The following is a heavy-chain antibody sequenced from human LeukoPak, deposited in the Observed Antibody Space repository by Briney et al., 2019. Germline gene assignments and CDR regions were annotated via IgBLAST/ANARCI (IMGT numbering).Heavy chain of an antibody. J-gene: IGHJ5*02. V-gene: IGHV3-74*03. Sequence: GGSLRLSCAASGFSFSDYWMHWVRQGPGKGLVWVSRINYDGRTTKYADSVKGRFTISRDNAKNTVYLQMNSLRADDTAVYYSATYFPVHPWGQGTLVTVSS. CDR2: INYDGRTT. D-gene: IGHD3-9*01. CDR1: GFSFSDYW. CDR3: ATYFPVHP.